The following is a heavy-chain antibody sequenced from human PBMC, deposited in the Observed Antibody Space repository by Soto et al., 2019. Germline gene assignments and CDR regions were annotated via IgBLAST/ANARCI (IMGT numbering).Heavy chain of an antibody. V-gene: IGHV3-33*01. CDR1: GFTFRSYG. J-gene: IGHJ6*02. CDR3: ATEGDTSGWSHMGV. CDR2: IWYDGSNK. D-gene: IGHD6-19*01. Sequence: QVQLVESGGGVVQPGRSLRLSCAASGFTFRSYGMHWVRQAPGKGLEWVALIWYDGSNKYHADSVKGRFTISRDNSKNTLYLQMNSLRVEDSAVYYCATEGDTSGWSHMGVWGQGTAVTVSS.